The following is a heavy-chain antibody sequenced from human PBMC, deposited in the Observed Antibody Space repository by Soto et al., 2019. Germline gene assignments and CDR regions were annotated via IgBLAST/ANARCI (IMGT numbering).Heavy chain of an antibody. Sequence: QVQLQESGPGLVKPSQTLSLTCVISGDSVSSNSAAWNWIRLSPSRGLEWLARTYYRYRWYNDYAVSVRSRITVNPDTSKNQFSLQLTSVTPEDTAVYYCAGTTSHHWLYMDVWGKGATVTVSS. CDR3: AGTTSHHWLYMDV. V-gene: IGHV6-1*01. D-gene: IGHD1-7*01. CDR1: GDSVSSNSAA. J-gene: IGHJ6*03. CDR2: TYYRYRWYN.